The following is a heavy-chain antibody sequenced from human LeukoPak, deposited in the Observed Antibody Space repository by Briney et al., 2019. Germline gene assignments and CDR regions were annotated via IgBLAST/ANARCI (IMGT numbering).Heavy chain of an antibody. Sequence: SGTLSLSCTVSGGSISGGSYYWGWIRQPPGKGLEWIGSIYNSGRTYYNPSLKSRVTISVDTSKNQFSLKLSSVTAADTAVYYCATSYSSSWPEIDYWGQGTLVTVSS. V-gene: IGHV4-39*01. CDR3: ATSYSSSWPEIDY. J-gene: IGHJ4*02. CDR1: GGSISGGSYY. CDR2: IYNSGRT. D-gene: IGHD6-13*01.